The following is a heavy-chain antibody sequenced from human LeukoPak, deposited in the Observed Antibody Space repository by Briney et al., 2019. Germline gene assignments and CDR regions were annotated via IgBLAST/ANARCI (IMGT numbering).Heavy chain of an antibody. Sequence: SETLSLTCGVSGGSVINTNWWTWVRQPPGKGLEWIGEVHLDGRTNYNPSLESRLTMSVDVSENQVSLKLTSVTAADAAVYYCARDPGYYDILTGYYRTYYFDYWGQGTLVTVSS. CDR2: VHLDGRT. CDR3: ARDPGYYDILTGYYRTYYFDY. J-gene: IGHJ4*02. CDR1: GGSVINTNW. V-gene: IGHV4-4*02. D-gene: IGHD3-9*01.